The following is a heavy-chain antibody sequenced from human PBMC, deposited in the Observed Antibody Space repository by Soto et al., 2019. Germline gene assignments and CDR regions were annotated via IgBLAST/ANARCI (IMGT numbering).Heavy chain of an antibody. CDR3: ARGPQRELNWFDP. D-gene: IGHD1-26*01. Sequence: PSETLSLTCTVSGGSISSSSYYWGWIRQPPGKGLEWIGSIYYSGSTYYNPSLKSRVTISVDTSKNQFSLKLSSVTAADTAVYYCARGPQRELNWFDPWGQGTLVTVAS. J-gene: IGHJ5*02. CDR2: IYYSGST. V-gene: IGHV4-39*01. CDR1: GGSISSSSYY.